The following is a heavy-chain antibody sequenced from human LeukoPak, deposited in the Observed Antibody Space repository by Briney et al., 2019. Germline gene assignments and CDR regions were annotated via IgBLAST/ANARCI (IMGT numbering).Heavy chain of an antibody. D-gene: IGHD3-22*01. J-gene: IGHJ4*02. CDR2: ISGSGDST. V-gene: IGHV3-23*01. CDR3: AKKVNYYDSSGYYPFDY. CDR1: GFXFSSYA. Sequence: GGSLRLSCGASGFXFSSYAMRRVRQAPGKGLEWVSPISGSGDSTYYADSVKGRFTISRDNSKNTLYLQMNSLRAEDTAVYYCAKKVNYYDSSGYYPFDYWGQGTLVTVSS.